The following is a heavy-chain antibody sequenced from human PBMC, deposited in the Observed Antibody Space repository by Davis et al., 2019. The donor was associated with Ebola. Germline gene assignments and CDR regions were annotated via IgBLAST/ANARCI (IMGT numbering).Heavy chain of an antibody. D-gene: IGHD3-3*01. Sequence: GESLKIFCSASGFTFSSYTMHWVRQAPGKGLEYVSAISSNGGSTYYADSVKGRFTISRDNSKKTLYLQMNSLRAEDTAVYYCAKSGLSFGVVKYHYGMDVWGKGTTVTVSS. CDR2: ISSNGGST. CDR1: GFTFSSYT. CDR3: AKSGLSFGVVKYHYGMDV. V-gene: IGHV3-64*04. J-gene: IGHJ6*04.